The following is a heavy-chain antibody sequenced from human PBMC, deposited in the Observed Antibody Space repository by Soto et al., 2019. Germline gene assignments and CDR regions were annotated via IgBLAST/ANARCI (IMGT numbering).Heavy chain of an antibody. D-gene: IGHD1-1*01. CDR1: GFTFSNHA. J-gene: IGHJ4*02. V-gene: IGHV3-30*19. CDR2: IWAEGRSR. CDR3: AREGTHPGNGPLDH. Sequence: GGSLRLSCAASGFTFSNHAIHWVRQAPGKGLEWVAVIWAEGRSRDYADSVKGRFSISRDNSRNTVYLQMNSLRVEDTATYYCAREGTHPGNGPLDHWGQGTLVTVSS.